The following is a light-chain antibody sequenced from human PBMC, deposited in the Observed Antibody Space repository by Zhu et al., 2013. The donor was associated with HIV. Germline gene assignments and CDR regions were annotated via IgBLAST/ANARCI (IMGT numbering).Light chain of an antibody. CDR3: QQYGSSPWT. CDR2: DAS. Sequence: EIVLTQSPATLSLSPGERATLSCGASQTVSSSNLAWYQQTPGLAPRLLIYDASTRASGIPDRFSGRGSGTDFNFTISRLEPEDFAVYYCQQYGSSPWTFGQGTKVEIK. V-gene: IGKV3D-20*01. J-gene: IGKJ1*01. CDR1: QTVSSSN.